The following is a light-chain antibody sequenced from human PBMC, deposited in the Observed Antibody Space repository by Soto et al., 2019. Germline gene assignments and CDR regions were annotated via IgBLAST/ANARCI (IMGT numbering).Light chain of an antibody. CDR1: QGINNY. CDR3: QQLRSYPLT. V-gene: IGKV1-9*01. Sequence: DIQLTQSPSFLYASVGDRVTITCRASQGINNYLAWYQQEPGKAPKLLIYATSTLQSGVPSRVSGSGSGTEFTLTISSLQPEDCATYYCQQLRSYPLTFGGGTKVDIK. J-gene: IGKJ4*01. CDR2: ATS.